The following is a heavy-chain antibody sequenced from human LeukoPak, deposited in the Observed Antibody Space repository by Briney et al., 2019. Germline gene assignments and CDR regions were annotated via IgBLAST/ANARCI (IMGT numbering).Heavy chain of an antibody. CDR1: GGSISSGGYY. Sequence: PSEILSLTCTVSGGSISSGGYYWSWIRQPPGKGLEWIGYIYHSGSTYYNPSLKSRVTISVDRSKNQFSLKLSSVTAADTAVYCCARGFGGYCSSTSCYTGDYWGQGTLVTVSS. D-gene: IGHD2-2*02. V-gene: IGHV4-30-2*01. CDR2: IYHSGST. CDR3: ARGFGGYCSSTSCYTGDY. J-gene: IGHJ4*02.